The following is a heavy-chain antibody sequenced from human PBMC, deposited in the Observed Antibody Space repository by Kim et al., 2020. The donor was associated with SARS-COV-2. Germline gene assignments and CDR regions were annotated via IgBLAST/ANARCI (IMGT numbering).Heavy chain of an antibody. Sequence: TLSLTCAVSGGSFSGYYWSWVRQAPGKGLEWIGEIDPSGTTNYNPSLESRVAISGDTSQDQFFLRLSSVTAADTATYYCVYRGRGYRSFFDYWGQGTLVTVSS. CDR1: GGSFSGYY. CDR2: IDPSGTT. V-gene: IGHV4-34*01. J-gene: IGHJ4*02. D-gene: IGHD5-18*01. CDR3: VYRGRGYRSFFDY.